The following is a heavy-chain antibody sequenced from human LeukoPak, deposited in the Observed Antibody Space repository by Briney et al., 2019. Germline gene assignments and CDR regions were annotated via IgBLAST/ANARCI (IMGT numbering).Heavy chain of an antibody. CDR1: AYTFNAYL. J-gene: IGHJ5*02. D-gene: IGHD3-10*01. Sequence: ASVKVSCKTSAYTFNAYLIHWVRQAPGQGLEWMGMIDPSGGSTAYAQKFQGRVTVTRDTSTSTLYTELSSLRSDDTAVYYCARDLGLRGVTNWFDPWGQGTLVTVSS. V-gene: IGHV1-46*02. CDR2: IDPSGGST. CDR3: ARDLGLRGVTNWFDP.